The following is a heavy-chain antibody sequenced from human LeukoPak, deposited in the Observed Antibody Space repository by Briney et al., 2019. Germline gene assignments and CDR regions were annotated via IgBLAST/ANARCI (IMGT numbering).Heavy chain of an antibody. D-gene: IGHD3-3*01. V-gene: IGHV1-46*01. J-gene: IGHJ2*01. Sequence: ASVKVSCKASGYTFTGYYMHWVRQAPGQGLEWMGWINPSGGSTSYAQKFQGRVTMTRDTSTSTVYMELSSLRSEDTAVYYCAREPLTSHITIFGVVRNWYFDLWGRGTLVTVSS. CDR1: GYTFTGYY. CDR2: INPSGGST. CDR3: AREPLTSHITIFGVVRNWYFDL.